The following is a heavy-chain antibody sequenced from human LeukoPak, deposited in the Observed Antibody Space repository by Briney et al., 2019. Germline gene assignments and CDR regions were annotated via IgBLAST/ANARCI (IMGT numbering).Heavy chain of an antibody. CDR2: ISSNGGST. CDR1: GFTFSSYA. D-gene: IGHD5-12*01. Sequence: AGGSLRLSCAASGFTFSSYAMHWVRQAPGKGLEYVSAISSNGGSTYYAKSVKGRFTISRDNSKTTLYLQMGRLRAEDMAVYYCARSSGYDLSNDFGIEFDYWGQGTLVTVSS. J-gene: IGHJ4*02. CDR3: ARSSGYDLSNDFGIEFDY. V-gene: IGHV3-64*01.